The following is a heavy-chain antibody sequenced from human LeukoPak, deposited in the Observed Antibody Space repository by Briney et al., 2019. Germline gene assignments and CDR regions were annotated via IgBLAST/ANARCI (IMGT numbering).Heavy chain of an antibody. J-gene: IGHJ4*02. CDR2: ISSSSSYI. D-gene: IGHD1-26*01. Sequence: PGRSLRLSCAASGFTFSSYAMHWVRQAPGKGLEWVSSISSSSSYIYYADSVKGRFTISRDNAKNSLYLQMNSLRAEDTAVYYCARDKGGGTAVDYWGRGTLVTVSS. V-gene: IGHV3-21*01. CDR3: ARDKGGGTAVDY. CDR1: GFTFSSYA.